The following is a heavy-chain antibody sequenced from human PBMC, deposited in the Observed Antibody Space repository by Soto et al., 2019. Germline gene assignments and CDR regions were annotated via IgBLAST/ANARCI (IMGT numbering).Heavy chain of an antibody. CDR1: GFTFSNYA. CDR3: ARDGYSYYGMDV. CDR2: IPYDGSNK. Sequence: GGSLRLSCAASGFTFSNYAMHWVRQAPGKGLEWVAVIPYDGSNKYYADSVKGRFTISRDNSKNTLFLQMNSLSTEDTAVYYCARDGYSYYGMDVWGQGTTVTVSS. V-gene: IGHV3-30*04. J-gene: IGHJ6*02.